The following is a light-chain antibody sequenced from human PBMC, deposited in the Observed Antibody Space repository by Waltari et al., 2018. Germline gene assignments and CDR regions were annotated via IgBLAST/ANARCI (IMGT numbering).Light chain of an antibody. J-gene: IGLJ2*01. CDR3: SSYTIRSTWV. V-gene: IGLV2-18*02. CDR2: EVT. CDR1: SSDVGSYNR. Sequence: QSALTQPPSVSGSPGQSVTISCTGTSSDVGSYNRVSWYQQPPGTAPKRMIYEVTNRPSGVSDRFSGSKSGNPASLTISGLQADDEADYYCSSYTIRSTWVFGGGTRVTVL.